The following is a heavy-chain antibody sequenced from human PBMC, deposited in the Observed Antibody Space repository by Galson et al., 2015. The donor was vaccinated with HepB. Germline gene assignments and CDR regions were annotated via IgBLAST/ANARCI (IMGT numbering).Heavy chain of an antibody. CDR3: ARGRLRDWFDP. Sequence: SLRLSCAASGFTFSDYYMSWIRQAPGKGLEWVSYISSSSSYTNYADSVKGRFTISRDNAKNSLYLQMNSLRAEDTAVYYCARGRLRDWFDPWGQGTLVTVSS. J-gene: IGHJ5*02. CDR2: ISSSSSYT. V-gene: IGHV3-11*06. D-gene: IGHD4-17*01. CDR1: GFTFSDYY.